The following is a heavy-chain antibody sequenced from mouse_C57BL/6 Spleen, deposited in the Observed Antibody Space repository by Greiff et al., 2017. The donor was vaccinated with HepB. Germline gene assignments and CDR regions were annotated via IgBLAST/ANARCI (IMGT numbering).Heavy chain of an antibody. CDR2: ISNGGGST. V-gene: IGHV5-12*01. J-gene: IGHJ3*01. Sequence: EVKVVESGGGLVQPGGSLKLSCAASGFTFSDYYMYWVRQTPEKRLEWVAYISNGGGSTYYPDTVKGRFTISRDNAKNTLYLQMSRLKSEDTAMYYCARPPNDYDPWFAYWGQGTLVTVSA. D-gene: IGHD2-4*01. CDR3: ARPPNDYDPWFAY. CDR1: GFTFSDYY.